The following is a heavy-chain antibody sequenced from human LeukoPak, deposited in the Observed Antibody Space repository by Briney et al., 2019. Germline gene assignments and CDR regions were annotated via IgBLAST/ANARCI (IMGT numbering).Heavy chain of an antibody. V-gene: IGHV3-23*01. CDR2: ISGSGSDGST. J-gene: IGHJ4*02. D-gene: IGHD4-11*01. CDR3: AKAGDYSYFDY. CDR1: GFTFTYYA. Sequence: GGSLRLSCAASGFTFTYYAMNWVRQAPGKGLEWVSAISGSGSDGSTYYADSVKGRFTISRDNSKNTLYLQMNSLRAEDAAVYYCAKAGDYSYFDYWGQGTLVTVSS.